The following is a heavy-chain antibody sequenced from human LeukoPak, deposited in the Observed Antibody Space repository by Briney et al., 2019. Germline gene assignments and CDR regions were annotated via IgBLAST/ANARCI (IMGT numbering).Heavy chain of an antibody. CDR3: ARSPSDY. J-gene: IGHJ4*02. Sequence: PRGSPRLSCAPSGFTFSSYSMNWVRQAPGKGLEWVSSISGNSGYTTYADSVKGQFTIPRDNPKNSLYLQMNSLRAEDTAVYYCARSPSDYWGQGTLVTVSS. CDR2: ISGNSGYT. V-gene: IGHV3-21*01. CDR1: GFTFSSYS.